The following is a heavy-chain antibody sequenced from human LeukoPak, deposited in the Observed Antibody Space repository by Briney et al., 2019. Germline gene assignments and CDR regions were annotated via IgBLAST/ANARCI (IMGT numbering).Heavy chain of an antibody. CDR2: ISYSGST. CDR3: ARAGSYRLTTTL. Sequence: SETLSLTCAVSGGSISPYYWMWIRQPPGKGLEWIGYISYSGSTSFNPSLKSRVTISLDTSTNQVSPKLRSVTAADTAVYYCARAGSYRLTTTLWGQGTLVTVSS. V-gene: IGHV4-59*01. J-gene: IGHJ4*02. CDR1: GGSISPYY. D-gene: IGHD4-17*01.